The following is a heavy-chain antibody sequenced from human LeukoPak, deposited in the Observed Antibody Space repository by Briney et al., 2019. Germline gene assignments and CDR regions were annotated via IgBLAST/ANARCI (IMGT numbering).Heavy chain of an antibody. CDR2: INPNSGGT. CDR1: GYTFTGYY. J-gene: IGHJ4*02. Sequence: ASVKVSCKASGYTFTGYYMHWVRQAPGQGLEWMGWINPNSGGTNYAQKFQGRVTMTRDTSISTAYMELSRLRSEDTAVYYCARGSNWNYVLAYWGQGTLVTVSS. D-gene: IGHD1-7*01. V-gene: IGHV1-2*02. CDR3: ARGSNWNYVLAY.